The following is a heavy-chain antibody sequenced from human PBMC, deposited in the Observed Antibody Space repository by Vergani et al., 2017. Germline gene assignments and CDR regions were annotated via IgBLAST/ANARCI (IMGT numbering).Heavy chain of an antibody. CDR1: GYTFTSYT. J-gene: IGHJ3*02. CDR3: ASGYYDSSATDAFDI. CDR2: IIPILGIA. D-gene: IGHD3-22*01. V-gene: IGHV1-69*02. Sequence: QVQLVQSGAEVKKPGASVKVSCKASGYTFTSYTISWVRQAHGQGLEWMGRIIPILGIANYAQKFQGRVTITADKSTSTAYMELSSLRSEDTAVYYCASGYYDSSATDAFDIWGQGTMVTVSS.